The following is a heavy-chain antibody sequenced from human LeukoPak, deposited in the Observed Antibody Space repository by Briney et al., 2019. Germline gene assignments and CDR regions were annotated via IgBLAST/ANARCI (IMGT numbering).Heavy chain of an antibody. J-gene: IGHJ6*02. Sequence: GSLRLSCAASGFTVSSNYMSWVRQAPGKGLEWVSVIYSGGSTYYADSVKGRFTISRDNSKNTLYLQMNSLRAEDTAVYYCARVRGYYYYGMDVWGQGTTVTVSS. CDR1: GFTVSSNY. V-gene: IGHV3-53*01. CDR2: IYSGGST. CDR3: ARVRGYYYYGMDV.